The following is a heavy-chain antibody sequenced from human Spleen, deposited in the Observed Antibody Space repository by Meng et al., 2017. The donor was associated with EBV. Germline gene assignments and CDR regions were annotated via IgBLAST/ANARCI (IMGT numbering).Heavy chain of an antibody. D-gene: IGHD6-19*01. CDR1: GDSINSSSYY. J-gene: IGHJ5*02. CDR3: ARPFPSWQSPRLDPFGA. V-gene: IGHV4-39*07. CDR2: IYHSGYT. Sequence: QPKRQVSGPGLVKPSETLSLTCTISGDSINSSSYYWGWIRQPPGKELEWIGNIYHSGYTSYNPSLKSRVTMSTDTSKNQFSLNLSSVSAADTAVYYCARPFPSWQSPRLDPFGAWGQGTLVTVSS.